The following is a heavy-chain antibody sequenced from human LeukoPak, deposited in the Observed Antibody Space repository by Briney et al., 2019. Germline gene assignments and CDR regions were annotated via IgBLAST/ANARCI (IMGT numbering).Heavy chain of an antibody. CDR1: GFTFSSYW. CDR3: ARARGYSIDY. CDR2: IKSDGSST. J-gene: IGHJ4*02. D-gene: IGHD3-10*01. V-gene: IGHV3-74*01. Sequence: GGSLRLSCAASGFTFSSYWMHWVRQAPGKGLVWVSLIKSDGSSTTYADSVKGRFTISRDKAKDTLYLQMNSLRAEDTAVYYCARARGYSIDYWGQGTLVIVSS.